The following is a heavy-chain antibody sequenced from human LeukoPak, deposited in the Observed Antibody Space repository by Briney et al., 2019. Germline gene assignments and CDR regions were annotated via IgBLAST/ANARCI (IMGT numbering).Heavy chain of an antibody. CDR2: IKQDGSEK. Sequence: GGSLRLSCAASGFTFSSYWMSWVRQAPGKGLEWVANIKQDGSEKYYVDSVKGRFTISRDNAKNSLYLQMNSLRAEDTAVYYCARVGPGAMGYFGYWGQGTLVTVSS. V-gene: IGHV3-7*01. CDR1: GFTFSSYW. CDR3: ARVGPGAMGYFGY. D-gene: IGHD5-18*01. J-gene: IGHJ4*02.